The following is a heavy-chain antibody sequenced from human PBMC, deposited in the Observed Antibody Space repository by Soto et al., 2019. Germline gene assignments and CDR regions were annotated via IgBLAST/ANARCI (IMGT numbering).Heavy chain of an antibody. Sequence: GSLRLSCAASGFTFSNYGMSWVRQAPGKGLEWVSGISGSGDTTNYAVSVKGRFTISRDNSQNTLYLQIHSLRAEDTAVYYCAKDVSYYGSGSPQGYFDYWGQGTLVTVSS. CDR2: ISGSGDTT. CDR1: GFTFSNYG. V-gene: IGHV3-23*01. CDR3: AKDVSYYGSGSPQGYFDY. D-gene: IGHD3-10*01. J-gene: IGHJ4*02.